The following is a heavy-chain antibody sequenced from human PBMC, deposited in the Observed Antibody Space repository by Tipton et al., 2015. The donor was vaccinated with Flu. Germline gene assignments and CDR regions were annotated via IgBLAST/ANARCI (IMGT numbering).Heavy chain of an antibody. CDR3: ATGFGDN. J-gene: IGHJ4*02. V-gene: IGHV4-61*02. CDR1: GASISSASDY. D-gene: IGHD3-10*01. CDR2: IYPSGGT. Sequence: TLSLTCIVSGASISSASDYWSWIRQPVGKGLEWIGRIYPSGGTNYNPSLKGRFTISIDPSKNHFSLKVSSVTAADTAVYYCATGFGDNWGQGTLVTVSS.